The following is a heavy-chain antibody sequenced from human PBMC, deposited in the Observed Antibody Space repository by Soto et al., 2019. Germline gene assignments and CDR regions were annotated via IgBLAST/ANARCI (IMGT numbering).Heavy chain of an antibody. CDR1: GDYIHVGGYY. CDR2: IYYTGKT. CDR3: GRDPTSNENWIEP. D-gene: IGHD2-2*01. J-gene: IGHJ5*02. Sequence: SETLSLTCSVSGDYIHVGGYYWTWVRQRPGKGLEWMGYIYYTGKTYYNPSLESRLTMPVDRSKNQCSLRLTSVTAADTAVYSGGRDPTSNENWIEPWREGTLETVTS. V-gene: IGHV4-30-4*01.